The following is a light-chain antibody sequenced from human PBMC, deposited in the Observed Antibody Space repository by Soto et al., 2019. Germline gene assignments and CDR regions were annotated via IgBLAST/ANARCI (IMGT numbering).Light chain of an antibody. CDR1: QSVSSNL. Sequence: SPGTMSLSPGERATLSCRASQSVSSNLLAWYQQKPGQAPRLLIYGASSRATGIPDRFSGSGSGTDFTLTISRLEPEDFAVFNYKQYGSSFISFGHWTRLEIK. V-gene: IGKV3-20*01. J-gene: IGKJ5*01. CDR3: KQYGSSFIS. CDR2: GAS.